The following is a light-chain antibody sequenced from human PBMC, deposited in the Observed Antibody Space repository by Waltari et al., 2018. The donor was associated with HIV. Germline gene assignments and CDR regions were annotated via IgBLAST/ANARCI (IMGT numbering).Light chain of an antibody. J-gene: IGLJ2*01. V-gene: IGLV1-47*01. CDR1: WQEIGSNF. CDR2: RND. CDR3: ATWDNRLGTFI. Sequence: QSVLTQHPSASATPGQRVAISCSGVWQEIGSNFVDWYRLLPGTTPNLLIARNDHLPSGVPDRFSGSRFDSSASLAVTDLRSEDEGDYYFATWDNRLGTFIFGGGTRLTVL.